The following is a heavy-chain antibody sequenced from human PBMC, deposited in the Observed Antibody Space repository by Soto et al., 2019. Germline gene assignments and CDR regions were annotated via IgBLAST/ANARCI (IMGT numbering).Heavy chain of an antibody. V-gene: IGHV4-4*02. CDR3: AGSTADTTLKASSF. CDR2: VSLGGGA. CDR1: GVPFLGPDG. D-gene: IGHD4-4*01. Sequence: QVQLRESGQDLLKPSEPLSPSSPVSGVPFLGPDGGGWVRKPPGKGLQWIGEVSLGGGANYNPSLKSRVTISVDNSKNQFSLTLNSVTAADTAVYFCAGSTADTTLKASSFWGQGTLVTVSS. J-gene: IGHJ4*02.